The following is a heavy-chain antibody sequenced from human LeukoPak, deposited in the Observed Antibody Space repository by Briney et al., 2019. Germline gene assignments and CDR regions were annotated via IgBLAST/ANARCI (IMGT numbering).Heavy chain of an antibody. V-gene: IGHV3-30-3*01. Sequence: SGGSLRLSCAASGFTFSVYAIHWVRQAPGKGLEWVAAISYDGSGKYYADSVKGRFTISRDNAKNSLYLQMNNLRAEDTAVYHCARGGWYVGFDFWGQGTLVTVSS. J-gene: IGHJ4*02. CDR3: ARGGWYVGFDF. CDR2: ISYDGSGK. CDR1: GFTFSVYA. D-gene: IGHD6-19*01.